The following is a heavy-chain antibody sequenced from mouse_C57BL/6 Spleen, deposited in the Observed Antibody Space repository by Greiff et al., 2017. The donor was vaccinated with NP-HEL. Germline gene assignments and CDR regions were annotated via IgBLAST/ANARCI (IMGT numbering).Heavy chain of an antibody. CDR2: IYPGDGDT. D-gene: IGHD4-1*01. CDR3: ARSGTGLDY. J-gene: IGHJ2*01. CDR1: GYAFSSSW. V-gene: IGHV1-82*01. Sequence: QVQLQQSGPELVKPGASVKISCKASGYAFSSSWMNWVKQRPGKGLEWIGRIYPGDGDTNYNGKFKGKATRTADKSSSTAYMQLSSLTSEDSAVYFCARSGTGLDYWGQGTTLTVSS.